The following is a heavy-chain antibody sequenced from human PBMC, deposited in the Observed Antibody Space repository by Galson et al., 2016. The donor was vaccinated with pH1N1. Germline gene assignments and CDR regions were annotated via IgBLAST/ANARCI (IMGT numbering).Heavy chain of an antibody. CDR2: IRSKGNNYTT. CDR1: GFTFSGSA. V-gene: IGHV3-73*01. Sequence: SLRLSCAASGFTFSGSAMHWVRQASGTGLEWVGRIRSKGNNYTTVYAASVKGRFTISRDDSKNTAYLQMNSLKTEDTAVYYCTRPGGYCRSTSCLRDYWGQGTLVTVSS. CDR3: TRPGGYCRSTSCLRDY. D-gene: IGHD2-2*01. J-gene: IGHJ4*02.